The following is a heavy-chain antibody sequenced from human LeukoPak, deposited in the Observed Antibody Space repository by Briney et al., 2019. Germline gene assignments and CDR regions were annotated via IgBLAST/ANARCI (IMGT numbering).Heavy chain of an antibody. J-gene: IGHJ4*02. CDR1: GGSFSGYY. Sequence: PSETLSLTCAVYGGSFSGYYWSWIRQPPGKGLEWIGEINHSGSTNYIPSLKSRVTISVDTSKNQFSLKLSSVTAADTAVYYCARDGRIAVAGGDYWGQGTLVTVSS. D-gene: IGHD6-19*01. V-gene: IGHV4-34*01. CDR3: ARDGRIAVAGGDY. CDR2: INHSGST.